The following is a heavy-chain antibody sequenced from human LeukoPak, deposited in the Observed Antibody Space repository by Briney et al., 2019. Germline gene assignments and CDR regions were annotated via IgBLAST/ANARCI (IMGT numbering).Heavy chain of an antibody. Sequence: GGSLRLSCAASGFTFSSYGMHWVRQAPGKGLEWVAFIRYDGSNKYYADSVKGRFTISRDNSKNTLYLQMNSLRAEDTAVYYCARDLPGYYGSGSYYYYDYWGQGTLVTVSS. D-gene: IGHD3-10*01. V-gene: IGHV3-30*02. J-gene: IGHJ4*02. CDR2: IRYDGSNK. CDR1: GFTFSSYG. CDR3: ARDLPGYYGSGSYYYYDY.